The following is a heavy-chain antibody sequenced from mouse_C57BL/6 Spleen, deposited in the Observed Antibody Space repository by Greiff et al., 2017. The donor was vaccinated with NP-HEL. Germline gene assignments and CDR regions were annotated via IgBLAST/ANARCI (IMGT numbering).Heavy chain of an antibody. CDR3: ARDYYGSSPFAY. CDR2: NHPNSGST. CDR1: GYTFTSYW. J-gene: IGHJ3*01. V-gene: IGHV1-64*01. D-gene: IGHD1-1*01. Sequence: QVQLQQPGAELVKPGASVKLSCKASGYTFTSYWMHWVKQRPGQGLEWIGMNHPNSGSTNYNEKFKSKATLTVDKSSSTAYMQLSSLTSEDSAVYYGARDYYGSSPFAYWGQGTLVTVSA.